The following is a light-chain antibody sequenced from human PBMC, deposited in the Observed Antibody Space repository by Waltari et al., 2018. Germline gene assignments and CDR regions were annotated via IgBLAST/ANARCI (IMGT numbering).Light chain of an antibody. J-gene: IGKJ5*01. CDR1: QDISNY. CDR2: DAS. V-gene: IGKV1-33*01. CDR3: QQYDNLPPRIT. Sequence: DIQMTQSPSSLSASVGDRVTITCQASQDISNYLNLYQQKPGKAPKLLIYDASNLETGVPSRFSGSGSGTDFTFTISSLQPEDIATYYCQQYDNLPPRITFGQGTRLEIK.